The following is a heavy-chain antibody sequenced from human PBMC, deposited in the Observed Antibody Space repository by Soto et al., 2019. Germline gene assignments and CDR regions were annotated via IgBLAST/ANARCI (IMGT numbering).Heavy chain of an antibody. V-gene: IGHV4-34*01. Sequence: PSETLSLTCAVYGGSFSGYHWSWIRQPPGKGLEWIGEINHSGSTNYNPSLKSRVTISVDTSKNQFSLKMSSVTAADTAVYYCARVLTMVRGVIRVKNWFDPWGQGTLVTVS. J-gene: IGHJ5*02. CDR1: GGSFSGYH. D-gene: IGHD3-10*01. CDR2: INHSGST. CDR3: ARVLTMVRGVIRVKNWFDP.